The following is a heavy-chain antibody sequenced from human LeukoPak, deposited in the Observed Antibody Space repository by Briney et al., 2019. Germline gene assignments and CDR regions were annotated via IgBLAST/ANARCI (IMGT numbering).Heavy chain of an antibody. J-gene: IGHJ4*02. Sequence: HTGGSLRLYCAASGFTFRSYAMSWVRQAPGKGLEWVSASSGSGGSTYYADSVKGRLTISRDNSKNTLYLQMNSLRAEDTAVYYCAKSLLWFGELPPFGYWGQGTLVTVSS. D-gene: IGHD3-10*01. V-gene: IGHV3-23*01. CDR1: GFTFRSYA. CDR3: AKSLLWFGELPPFGY. CDR2: SSGSGGST.